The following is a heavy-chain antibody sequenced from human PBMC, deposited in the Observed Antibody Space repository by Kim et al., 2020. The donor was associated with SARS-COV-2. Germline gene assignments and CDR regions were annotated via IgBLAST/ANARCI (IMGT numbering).Heavy chain of an antibody. CDR3: ANLLGGSYYGLDV. J-gene: IGHJ6*02. V-gene: IGHV3-23*01. CDR1: GFSFTMYA. Sequence: AGSLRLSCAASGFSFTMYAMAWVRQAPGRGLEWVSTITGNGQSTYYTDSVKDRFTISRDNSKGTLFLQMNNMRAAEDTAIYYCANLLGGSYYGLDVWGQGTTVTVSS. D-gene: IGHD3-16*01. CDR2: ITGNGQST.